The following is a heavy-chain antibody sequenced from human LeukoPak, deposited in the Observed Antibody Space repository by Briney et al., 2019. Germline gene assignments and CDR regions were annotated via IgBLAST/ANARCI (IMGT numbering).Heavy chain of an antibody. J-gene: IGHJ4*02. CDR2: INSDGSST. CDR1: GFTFSSYW. D-gene: IGHD5-12*01. V-gene: IGHV3-74*01. CDR3: ARDQALYSGYDQFDY. Sequence: GGSLRLSCAASGFTFSSYWMHWVRQAPGKGLVWVSRINSDGSSTSYADSVKGRFAISRDNAKNTLYLQMNSLRAEDTAVYYCARDQALYSGYDQFDYWGQGTLVTVSS.